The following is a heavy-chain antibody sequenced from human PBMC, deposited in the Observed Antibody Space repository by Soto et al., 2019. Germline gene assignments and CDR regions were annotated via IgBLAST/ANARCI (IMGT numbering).Heavy chain of an antibody. CDR1: GFSFTTSEMR. V-gene: IGHV2-70*04. J-gene: IGHJ3*02. CDR3: AHIEVSGSAFDI. CDR2: IDWDDDK. Sequence: SGPTLVNPTQTLTLTCTFSGFSFTTSEMRVGWIRQPSGKALEWLARIDWDDDKFYSTSLKTRLTISKDTSKNQVVLTMTNMDPVDTATYYCAHIEVSGSAFDIWGQGTMVTVSS. D-gene: IGHD2-15*01.